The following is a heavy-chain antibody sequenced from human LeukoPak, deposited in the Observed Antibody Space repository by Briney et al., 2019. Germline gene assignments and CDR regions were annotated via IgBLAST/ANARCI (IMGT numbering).Heavy chain of an antibody. CDR2: ISSSGSTI. Sequence: RPGGSLRLSCAASGFTFSSYEMNWVRQAPGKGLEWVSYISSSGSTIYYADSVEGRFTISRDNAKNSLYLQMNSLRAEDTAVYYCARAWSSSGTLDYWGQGTLVTVSS. D-gene: IGHD6-19*01. CDR3: ARAWSSSGTLDY. CDR1: GFTFSSYE. V-gene: IGHV3-48*03. J-gene: IGHJ4*02.